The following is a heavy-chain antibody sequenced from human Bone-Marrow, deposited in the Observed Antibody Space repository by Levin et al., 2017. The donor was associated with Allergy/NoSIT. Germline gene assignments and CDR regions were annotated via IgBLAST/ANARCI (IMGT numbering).Heavy chain of an antibody. V-gene: IGHV3-53*01. J-gene: IGHJ4*02. D-gene: IGHD3-9*01. CDR1: GFVVTSNH. Sequence: QAGGSLRLSCAASGFVVTSNHMSWVRQAPGKGLEWLSVTYSGGATYYRDSVKGRFTISRDNFKNTLYLQMNSLRAEDTAIYYCARDNYDTPGELDFWGQGTLVTVS. CDR2: TYSGGAT. CDR3: ARDNYDTPGELDF.